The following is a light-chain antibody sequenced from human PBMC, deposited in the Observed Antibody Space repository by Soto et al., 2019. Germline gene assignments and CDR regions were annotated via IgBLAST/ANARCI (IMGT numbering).Light chain of an antibody. CDR2: EVS. V-gene: IGLV2-14*01. J-gene: IGLJ2*01. CDR1: SSDVGGYNF. CDR3: SSYTASLTVV. Sequence: QSALTQPASVSGSPGQSITISCTGTSSDVGGYNFVSWYQHHPDKAPKLIIFEVSNRPSGVSNRFSGSKSGNTASLTISGLQAVDEADYHCSSYTASLTVVFGGGTKVTVL.